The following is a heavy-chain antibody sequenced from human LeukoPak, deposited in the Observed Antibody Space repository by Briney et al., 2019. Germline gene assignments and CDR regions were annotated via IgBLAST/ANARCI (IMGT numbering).Heavy chain of an antibody. V-gene: IGHV3-30*04. CDR2: ISYHGSNK. Sequence: GGSLRLSCAASGFTFNNHAMHWVRQAPGKGLEWVAVISYHGSNKYYADSVKGRFTISRDNSKNTLYLQMNSLRAEDTAVYYCARPPRVLPGLTNPGYSCYMDVWGKGTTVTVSS. CDR3: ARPPRVLPGLTNPGYSCYMDV. D-gene: IGHD3-10*01. J-gene: IGHJ6*03. CDR1: GFTFNNHA.